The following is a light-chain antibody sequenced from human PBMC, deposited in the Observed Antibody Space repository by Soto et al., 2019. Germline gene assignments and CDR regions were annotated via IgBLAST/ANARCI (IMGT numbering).Light chain of an antibody. CDR2: GAS. V-gene: IGKV3-15*01. J-gene: IGKJ5*01. CDR3: QQYNKWPPIT. Sequence: EIVMTQSPATLSVSPGERASLSCRASQSVGSKLAWYQQKPGQAPRLLIHGASTRATGIPARFSGSGSGTEFTLTISSLQSEDFAVYYCQQYNKWPPITFGQGTRLEI. CDR1: QSVGSK.